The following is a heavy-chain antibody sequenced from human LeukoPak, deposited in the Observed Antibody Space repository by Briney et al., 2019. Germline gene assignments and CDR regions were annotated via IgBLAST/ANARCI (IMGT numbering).Heavy chain of an antibody. J-gene: IGHJ3*02. CDR3: ARDYQLGPLDAFDI. D-gene: IGHD2-2*01. CDR2: IYPGDSDT. Sequence: PGESLKISCKGSGYSFTSYWIGGVGQLPGKGLEGMGIIYPGDSDTRNSPSLQGPVTISADKSISTAYMQWSSLKASDTDMYYCARDYQLGPLDAFDIWGQGTMVTVSS. V-gene: IGHV5-51*01. CDR1: GYSFTSYW.